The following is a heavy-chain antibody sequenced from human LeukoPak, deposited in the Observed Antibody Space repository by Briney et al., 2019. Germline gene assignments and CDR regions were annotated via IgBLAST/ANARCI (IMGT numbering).Heavy chain of an antibody. V-gene: IGHV3-23*01. CDR2: ISGGGGGT. Sequence: HSGGSLRLSCAASGFTFSSYAMTWVRQAPGKGLEWVSAISGGGGGTFYADSVKGRFTISRDNSKNTLYLQMNSLSAEDTAVCYCAKDLGGKPYYYYGMDVWGQGTTVTVSS. CDR1: GFTFSSYA. J-gene: IGHJ6*02. CDR3: AKDLGGKPYYYYGMDV.